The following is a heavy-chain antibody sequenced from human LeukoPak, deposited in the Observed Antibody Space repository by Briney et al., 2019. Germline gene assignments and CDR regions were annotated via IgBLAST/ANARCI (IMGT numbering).Heavy chain of an antibody. CDR1: GFSFSVYW. V-gene: IGHV3-74*01. CDR3: ARGSLVHYYGSGSYRTRAGFDY. Sequence: PGGSLRLSCAASGFSFSVYWMHWVRQAPGKGPVWVSRIKTDGSITDYADSVKGRFTISRDNAKNSLYLQMNSLRAEDTAVYYCARGSLVHYYGSGSYRTRAGFDYWGQGTLVTVSS. D-gene: IGHD3-10*01. CDR2: IKTDGSIT. J-gene: IGHJ4*02.